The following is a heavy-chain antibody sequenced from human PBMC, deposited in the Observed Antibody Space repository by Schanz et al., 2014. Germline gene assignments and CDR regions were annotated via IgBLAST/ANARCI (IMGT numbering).Heavy chain of an antibody. CDR3: ARDPSGSYGWFDP. CDR2: ISYDGSNK. CDR1: GFTFSSYA. Sequence: QVQLVESGGGVVQPGRSLRLSCAASGFTFSSYAMHWVRQAPGKGLEWVAVISYDGSNKYYADSVKGRFTISRDNSKXTLXLXXXXXXXXXXXXYYCARDPSGSYGWFDPWGQGTLVTVSS. J-gene: IGHJ5*02. V-gene: IGHV3-30*04. D-gene: IGHD1-26*01.